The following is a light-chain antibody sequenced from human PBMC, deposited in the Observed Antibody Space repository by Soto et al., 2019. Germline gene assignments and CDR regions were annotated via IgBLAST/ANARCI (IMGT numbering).Light chain of an antibody. CDR1: QDISNY. CDR2: AAS. V-gene: IGKV1-9*01. Sequence: DIQMTQSPSSLSASVGYRVTITCQASQDISNYLNWYQQKPGKAPKLLIYAASTLQSGVPSRFSGSGSGTDFTLTISNLQPEDSATYYCQQLNSYPLTFGGGTKVDIK. CDR3: QQLNSYPLT. J-gene: IGKJ4*01.